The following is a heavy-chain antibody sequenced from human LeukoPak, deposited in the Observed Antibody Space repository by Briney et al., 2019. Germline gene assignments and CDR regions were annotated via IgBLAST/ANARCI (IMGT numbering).Heavy chain of an antibody. CDR2: IYYSGST. J-gene: IGHJ6*03. D-gene: IGHD3-22*01. CDR1: GGSISSSSYY. V-gene: IGHV4-39*07. Sequence: SETLSLTCTVSGGSISSSSYYWGWIRQPPGKGLEWIGSIYYSGSTYYNPSLKSRVTISVDTSKNQFSLKLSSVTAADTAVYYCARVADSSGYIYYYYYMDVWGKGTTVTVSS. CDR3: ARVADSSGYIYYYYYMDV.